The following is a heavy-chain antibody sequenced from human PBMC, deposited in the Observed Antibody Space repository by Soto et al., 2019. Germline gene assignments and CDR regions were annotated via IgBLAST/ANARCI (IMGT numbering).Heavy chain of an antibody. J-gene: IGHJ6*03. V-gene: IGHV3-7*01. CDR1: GFTFSSYW. CDR3: ARGGGVVVPAAMPYYYYYYYMDV. Sequence: GGSLRLSCAASGFTFSSYWMSWVRQAPGKGLEWVANIKQDGSEKYYVDSVNGRFTISRDNAKNSLYLQMNSLRAEDTAVYYCARGGGVVVPAAMPYYYYYYYMDVWGKGTTVTVSS. D-gene: IGHD2-2*01. CDR2: IKQDGSEK.